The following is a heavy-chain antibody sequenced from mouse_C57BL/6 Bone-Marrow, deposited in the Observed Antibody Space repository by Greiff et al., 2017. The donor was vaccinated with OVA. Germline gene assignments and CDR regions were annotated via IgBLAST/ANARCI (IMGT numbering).Heavy chain of an antibody. D-gene: IGHD2-4*01. Sequence: QVQLKESGPGLVAPSQSLSITCTVSGFSLTSYGVDWVRQPPGKGLEWLGVICGGGGTNYNSALMSRLSISNDNSKRQVCLKTNKLQTDNTAMYYCAKLIYYDYDGDFDYWGQGTTLTVSS. CDR2: ICGGGGT. CDR3: AKLIYYDYDGDFDY. V-gene: IGHV2-9*01. J-gene: IGHJ2*01. CDR1: GFSLTSYG.